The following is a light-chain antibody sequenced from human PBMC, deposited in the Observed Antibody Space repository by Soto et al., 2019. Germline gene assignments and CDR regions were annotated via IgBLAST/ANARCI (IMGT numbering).Light chain of an antibody. J-gene: IGKJ1*01. CDR2: DVS. V-gene: IGKV1-5*01. CDR3: QQYDSYSWT. Sequence: DIQRSQSPSTLTASVGDSATTTRRASQSISRWLAWYQQKQGQAPKIXIYDVSSLESGVPSMFSCSGAGTECIRTISSLQPDDVATYYCQQYDSYSWTFDQGTKVDIK. CDR1: QSISRW.